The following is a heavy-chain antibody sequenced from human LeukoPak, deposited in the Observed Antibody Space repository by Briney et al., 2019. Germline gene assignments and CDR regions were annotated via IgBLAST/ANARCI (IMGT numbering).Heavy chain of an antibody. CDR3: ARDQGYDNSGYNFFDS. Sequence: GGSLRLSCAASGFTFSSYAMHWVRQAPGKGLEYVSAISTNGDTTYYTNSVKDRFTISRDNSKNTLYLQMGSLRPEDMAAYYCARDQGYDNSGYNFFDSWGQGALVTVSA. J-gene: IGHJ4*02. CDR1: GFTFSSYA. V-gene: IGHV3-64*01. CDR2: ISTNGDTT. D-gene: IGHD3-22*01.